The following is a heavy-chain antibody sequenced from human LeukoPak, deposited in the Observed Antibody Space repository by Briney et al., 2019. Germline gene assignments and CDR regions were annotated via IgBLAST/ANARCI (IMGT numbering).Heavy chain of an antibody. V-gene: IGHV3-23*01. CDR2: ISGSGSST. J-gene: IGHJ3*02. Sequence: GGSLRLSCAASGFIFSNYGMNWVRQAPGKGLDWVSSISGSGSSTYYAESVKGRVTISRDNSQNTLYLQMNSLRAEDTAIYYYAKDLPYYYDSSGSGDAFDIWGRGTMVTVST. CDR3: AKDLPYYYDSSGSGDAFDI. CDR1: GFIFSNYG. D-gene: IGHD3-22*01.